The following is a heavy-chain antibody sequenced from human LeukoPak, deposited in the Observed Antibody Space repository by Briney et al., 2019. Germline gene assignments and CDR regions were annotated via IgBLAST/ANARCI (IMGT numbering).Heavy chain of an antibody. Sequence: GGSLRLSCAASGLIFSNHLMTWVRQAPGKGLEWVANTNQDGSEKYYMDSVKGRFTISRDNAEKSLYLQMNSLRAEDTAVYYCATGGHYFGTWGQGTLVTVSS. D-gene: IGHD2/OR15-2a*01. CDR1: GLIFSNHL. J-gene: IGHJ4*02. CDR3: ATGGHYFGT. V-gene: IGHV3-7*01. CDR2: TNQDGSEK.